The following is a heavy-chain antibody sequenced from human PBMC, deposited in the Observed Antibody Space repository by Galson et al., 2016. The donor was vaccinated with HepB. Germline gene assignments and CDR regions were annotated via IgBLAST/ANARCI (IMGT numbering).Heavy chain of an antibody. CDR2: ISWNSGNI. CDR3: SKPLTLLRGVLAS. V-gene: IGHV3-9*01. D-gene: IGHD3-10*01. J-gene: IGHJ5*02. Sequence: SLRLSCAASGFAFDDYAMHWVRQAPGKGLEWVSGISWNSGNIGSVDAVKGRFTISRDNAKKSLFLQMNSLRPEETALYYCSKPLTLLRGVLASWGQGTLGTVSS. CDR1: GFAFDDYA.